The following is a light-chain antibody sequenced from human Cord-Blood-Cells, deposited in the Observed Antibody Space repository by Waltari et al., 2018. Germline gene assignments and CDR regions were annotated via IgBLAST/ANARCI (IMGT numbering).Light chain of an antibody. CDR3: GADHGSGSNFVYV. V-gene: IGLV9-49*01. CDR2: VGTGGIVG. J-gene: IGLJ1*01. CDR1: SGYSNYK. Sequence: QPVLTQPPSASASLGASVTLTCTLSSGYSNYKVDWYQQRPGKGPRFVMRVGTGGIVGSKGDGIPERFSVLGSGLNRYLTIKNIQEEDESDYHCGADHGSGSNFVYVFGTGTKVTVL.